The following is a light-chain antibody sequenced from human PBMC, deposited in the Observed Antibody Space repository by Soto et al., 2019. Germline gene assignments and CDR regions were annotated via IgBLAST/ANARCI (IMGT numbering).Light chain of an antibody. J-gene: IGLJ1*01. Sequence: QSVLTQPPSVSAAPGQKVTISCSGSSSNIGNNYVSWYQQLPGTAPKLLIYDNNKRPSGIPDRFSGSKSGTSATLGITGLKTGPEDDYYRRTWDSRLSASYASGTGTKVPVL. V-gene: IGLV1-51*01. CDR1: SSNIGNNY. CDR3: RTWDSRLSASYA. CDR2: DNN.